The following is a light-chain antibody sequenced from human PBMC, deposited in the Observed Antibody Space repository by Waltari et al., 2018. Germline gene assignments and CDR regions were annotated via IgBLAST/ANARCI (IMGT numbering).Light chain of an antibody. Sequence: EIVLTQSPVSLSLSPGERATLSCRSSQSISRYLPWYQQKPGQAPRLLSYGASNRATGIPPSFSGSGSVTDFSITIRGLGPEVASVYYCQHHFRLPATFGQGTKVEIK. V-gene: IGKV3-20*01. CDR1: QSISRY. CDR2: GAS. J-gene: IGKJ1*01. CDR3: QHHFRLPAT.